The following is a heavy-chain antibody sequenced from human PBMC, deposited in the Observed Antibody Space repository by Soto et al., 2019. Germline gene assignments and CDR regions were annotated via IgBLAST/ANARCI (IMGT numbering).Heavy chain of an antibody. Sequence: ASVTVSCTASGYTFTSYDINWVRQATGQGLEWMGWMNPNSGNTGYAQKFQGRVTMTRNTSISTAYMELSSLRSEDTAVYYCANGRGMETPYYDFWSGSPRRVFDPWGQGTLVTVSS. CDR3: ANGRGMETPYYDFWSGSPRRVFDP. J-gene: IGHJ5*02. CDR2: MNPNSGNT. D-gene: IGHD3-3*01. V-gene: IGHV1-8*01. CDR1: GYTFTSYD.